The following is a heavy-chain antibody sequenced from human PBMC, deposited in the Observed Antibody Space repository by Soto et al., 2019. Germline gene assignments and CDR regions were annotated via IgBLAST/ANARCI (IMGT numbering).Heavy chain of an antibody. CDR2: INHSGST. D-gene: IGHD3-10*01. J-gene: IGHJ4*02. CDR1: GGSFSGYY. Sequence: QVQLQQWGAGLLKPSETLSLTCAVYGGSFSGYYWSWIRQPPGKGLEWIGEINHSGSTNYNPSLKSRVTISVDTSKNQFSLKLSSVTAADTAVYYCARGRLSYYYAPGTLDYWGQGTLVTVSS. CDR3: ARGRLSYYYAPGTLDY. V-gene: IGHV4-34*01.